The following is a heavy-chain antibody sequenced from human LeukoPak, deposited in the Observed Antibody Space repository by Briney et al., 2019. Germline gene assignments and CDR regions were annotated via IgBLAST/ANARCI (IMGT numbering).Heavy chain of an antibody. CDR3: ARIEGGTGTTSD. D-gene: IGHD2-21*02. CDR2: INPNSGGA. J-gene: IGHJ4*02. V-gene: IGHV1-2*02. CDR1: GYTFTSYG. Sequence: ASVKVSCKASGYTFTSYGISWVRQAPGQGLEWMGYINPNSGGANYAQRFQGRVTMTRDTSISTAYMDLSRLRSHDTAVYYCARIEGGTGTTSDWGQGTLVTVSS.